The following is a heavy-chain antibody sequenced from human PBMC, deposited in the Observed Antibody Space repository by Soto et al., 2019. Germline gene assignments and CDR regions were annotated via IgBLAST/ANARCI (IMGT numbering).Heavy chain of an antibody. CDR3: ASWADAVDEDQFQH. CDR1: GLTFNEYY. Sequence: GGSLRLSCEVSGLTFNEYYMSWIRQAPGKGLEWIAYISTGSINTYYGDSVKGRFTISRDNAKNSLYLEMSNLRAEDTAVYFCASWADAVDEDQFQHCGQGTLVTVSS. D-gene: IGHD2-2*01. V-gene: IGHV3-11*01. J-gene: IGHJ1*01. CDR2: ISTGSINT.